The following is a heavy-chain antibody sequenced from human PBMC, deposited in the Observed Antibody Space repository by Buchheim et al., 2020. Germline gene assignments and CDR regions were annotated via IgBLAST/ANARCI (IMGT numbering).Heavy chain of an antibody. CDR1: GFTFSSYA. Sequence: QVQLVESGGGVVQPGRSLRLSCAASGFTFSSYAMHWVRQAPGKGLEWVAVISYDGSNKYYADSVKGRFTISRDNSKNTLYLQMNSLRAEDTAVYYCAREAYYGSGSYSSLNAFDIWGQGT. CDR2: ISYDGSNK. V-gene: IGHV3-30-3*01. CDR3: AREAYYGSGSYSSLNAFDI. D-gene: IGHD3-10*01. J-gene: IGHJ3*02.